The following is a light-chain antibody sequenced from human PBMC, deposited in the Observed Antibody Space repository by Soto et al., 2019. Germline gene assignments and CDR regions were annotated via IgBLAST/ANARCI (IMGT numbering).Light chain of an antibody. V-gene: IGLV2-14*01. Sequence: QSVLTQPASVSGSPGQSITISCTGTSSDVGGYNYVSWYQQHPGKAPKLMIYEVSNRPSGVSNRFSGSKSGNTASLTISGLQAEDEADYYCSSYTNSCTLVFGTGTKVTVL. J-gene: IGLJ1*01. CDR2: EVS. CDR3: SSYTNSCTLV. CDR1: SSDVGGYNY.